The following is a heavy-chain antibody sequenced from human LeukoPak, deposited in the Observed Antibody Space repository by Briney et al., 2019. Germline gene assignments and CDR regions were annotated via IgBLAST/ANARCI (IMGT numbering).Heavy chain of an antibody. J-gene: IGHJ4*02. CDR3: ARAGQWLVMGYFDY. CDR2: IYYSGST. D-gene: IGHD6-19*01. Sequence: PSETLSLTCSVSGGSISSSSYYWGWIRQPPGKGLEWIGSIYYSGSTYYNPSLKSRVTILIDLSKNQLSLKLSSVTAADTAVYYCARAGQWLVMGYFDYWGQGTLVTVSS. CDR1: GGSISSSSYY. V-gene: IGHV4-39*07.